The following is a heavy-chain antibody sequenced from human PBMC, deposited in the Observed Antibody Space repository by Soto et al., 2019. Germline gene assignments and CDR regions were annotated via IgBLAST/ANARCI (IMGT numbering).Heavy chain of an antibody. CDR3: ASRGRNGDYGKYVDY. Sequence: QVQLVQSGAEVKKPGASVKVSCKASGYTFTSYGISWVRQAPGQGLEWMGWISAYNGNTNYAQKLQGRVTMTTDTSTSTAYRELRSLRCDDTAVYYCASRGRNGDYGKYVDYWGQGTLVTVSS. CDR1: GYTFTSYG. D-gene: IGHD4-17*01. CDR2: ISAYNGNT. J-gene: IGHJ4*02. V-gene: IGHV1-18*01.